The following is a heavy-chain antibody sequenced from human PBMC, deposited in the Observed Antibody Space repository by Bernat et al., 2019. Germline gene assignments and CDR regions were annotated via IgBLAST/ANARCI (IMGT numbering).Heavy chain of an antibody. D-gene: IGHD3-10*01. CDR2: ISSSSSYI. V-gene: IGHV3-21*01. CDR3: ATATDEYYYGSGSPSLVDY. J-gene: IGHJ4*02. Sequence: EVQLVESGGGLVKPGGSLRLSCAASGFTFSSYSMNWVRQAPGKGLEWVSSISSSSSYIYYADSVKGRFTISRDNAKNSLYLQMNSLRAEDTAVYYCATATDEYYYGSGSPSLVDYWGQGTLVTVSS. CDR1: GFTFSSYS.